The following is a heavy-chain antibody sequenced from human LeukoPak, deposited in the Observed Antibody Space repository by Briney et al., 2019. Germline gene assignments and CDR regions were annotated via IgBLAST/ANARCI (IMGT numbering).Heavy chain of an antibody. CDR2: IYYSGST. V-gene: IGHV4-59*01. J-gene: IGHJ4*02. D-gene: IGHD5-12*01. CDR1: GGSISSYY. Sequence: SETLSLTCTVSGGSISSYYRSWIRQPPGKGLEWIGYIYYSGSTNYNPSLKSRVTISVDTSKNQFSLKLSSVTAADTAVYYCARVEYSGYDLWGQGTLVTVSS. CDR3: ARVEYSGYDL.